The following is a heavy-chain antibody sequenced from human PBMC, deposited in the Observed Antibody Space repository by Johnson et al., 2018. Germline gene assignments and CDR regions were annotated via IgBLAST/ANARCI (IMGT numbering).Heavy chain of an antibody. D-gene: IGHD2-2*01. CDR3: AVLRYCSSSTCYYCGMNV. CDR1: GFTFSSYG. V-gene: IGHV3-30*03. Sequence: QVQLVQSGGGVVQPGRSLRLSCIASGFTFSSYGIHWVRQAQGKGLEWVAVISHDGRNKEYADSVKGRFTISRDNSKNTLFLQMNSLRTEDTAVYYCAVLRYCSSSTCYYCGMNVWGQGTTVTVSS. CDR2: ISHDGRNK. J-gene: IGHJ6*02.